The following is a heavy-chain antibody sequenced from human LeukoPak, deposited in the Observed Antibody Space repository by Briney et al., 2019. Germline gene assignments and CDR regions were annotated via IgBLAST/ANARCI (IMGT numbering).Heavy chain of an antibody. CDR3: ARDVLKVGATSFDAFDI. Sequence: SETLSLTCTVSGGSISSSSYYWGWIRQPPGKGLEWIGNIYYTGPTYYNASLESRVTISLDTSKNQFSLKLSSVTAADTAVYYCARDVLKVGATSFDAFDIWGQGTMVTVSS. V-gene: IGHV4-39*07. D-gene: IGHD1-26*01. J-gene: IGHJ3*02. CDR1: GGSISSSSYY. CDR2: IYYTGPT.